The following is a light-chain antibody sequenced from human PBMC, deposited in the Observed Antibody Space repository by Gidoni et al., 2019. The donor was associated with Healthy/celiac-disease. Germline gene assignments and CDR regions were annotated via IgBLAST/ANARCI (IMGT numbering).Light chain of an antibody. CDR1: SSDVGSYNL. CDR2: EVS. Sequence: QSALTQPASVSGSPGPSITISCTGTSSDVGSYNLVSWYQQHPGKAPKLMIYEVSKRPSGVSNRFSGAKSGNTDALTSSGLQAEDEADEYGCSDAGRNVVCGGGTKLTV. V-gene: IGLV2-23*02. J-gene: IGLJ2*01. CDR3: CSDAGRNVV.